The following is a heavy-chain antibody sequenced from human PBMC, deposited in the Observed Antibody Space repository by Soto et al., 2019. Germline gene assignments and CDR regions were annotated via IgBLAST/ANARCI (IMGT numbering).Heavy chain of an antibody. CDR1: GGSFSGYY. CDR3: ARAGIAAAGTIDY. Sequence: QVQLQQWGAGLLKPSETLSLTCAVYGGSFSGYYWSWIRQPPGKGLEWIGEINHSGSTNYNPSLKSRDTISVDTSKNQFSLKLSSVTAADTAVYYCARAGIAAAGTIDYWGQGTLVTVSS. CDR2: INHSGST. V-gene: IGHV4-34*01. D-gene: IGHD6-13*01. J-gene: IGHJ4*02.